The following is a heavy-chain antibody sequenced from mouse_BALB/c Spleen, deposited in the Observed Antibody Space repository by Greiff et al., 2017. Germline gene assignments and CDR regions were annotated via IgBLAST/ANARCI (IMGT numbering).Heavy chain of an antibody. CDR2: IDPETGGT. D-gene: IGHD1-2*01. CDR1: GYTFTDYE. Sequence: QVQLQQSGAELVRPGASVTLSCKASGYTFTDYEMHWVKQTPVHGLEWIGAIDPETGGTAYNQKFKGKATLTADKSSSTAYMELRSLTSEDSAVYYCTRLITTDDYWGQGTTLTVSS. J-gene: IGHJ2*01. CDR3: TRLITTDDY. V-gene: IGHV1-15*01.